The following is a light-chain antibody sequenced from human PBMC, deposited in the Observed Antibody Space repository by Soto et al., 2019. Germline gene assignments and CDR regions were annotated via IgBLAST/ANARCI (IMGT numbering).Light chain of an antibody. CDR2: DAS. V-gene: IGKV3-11*01. CDR1: QSIIND. J-gene: IGKJ1*01. CDR3: QHRGR. Sequence: EVVLTQSPATLSLSPGEGATLCCRASQSIINDLAGYQQKPGQAPRLLIYDASNRATGIPARFSGSGSGTDFTLTITNLESEDFAVYYCQHRGRFGQGTKVDIK.